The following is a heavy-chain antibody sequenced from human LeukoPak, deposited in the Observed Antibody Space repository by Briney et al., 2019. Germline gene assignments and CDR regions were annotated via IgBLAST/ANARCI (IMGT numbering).Heavy chain of an antibody. CDR2: IIPILGIA. V-gene: IGHV1-69*04. CDR1: GGTFSSYA. CDR3: ASGTKSASRFDP. D-gene: IGHD1-26*01. J-gene: IGHJ5*02. Sequence: SVKVSCKASGGTFSSYATSWVRQAPGQGLEWMGRIIPILGIANYAQKFQGRVTITADKSTSTAYMELSSLRSEDTAVYYCASGTKSASRFDPWGQGTLVTVSS.